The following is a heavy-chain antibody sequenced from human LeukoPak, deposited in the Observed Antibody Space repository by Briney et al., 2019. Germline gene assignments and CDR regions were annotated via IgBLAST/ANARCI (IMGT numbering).Heavy chain of an antibody. CDR1: GGTFSSYA. D-gene: IGHD3-10*01. CDR2: IIPILGIA. J-gene: IGHJ4*02. CDR3: ARGYYGSGSYYKDY. Sequence: ASVKVSCKASGGTFSSYAISWVRQAPGQGLEWMGRIIPILGIANYAQKFQGRVTITADKSTSTAYMELSSLRSEDTAVYYCARGYYGSGSYYKDYWGQGTLVTVSS. V-gene: IGHV1-69*04.